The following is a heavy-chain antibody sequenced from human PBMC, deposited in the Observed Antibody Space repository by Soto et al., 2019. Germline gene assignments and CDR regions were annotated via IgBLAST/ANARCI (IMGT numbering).Heavy chain of an antibody. CDR1: GYTFSTYY. Sequence: ASVKVSCKASGYTFSTYYMHWVLQAPGQGYEWMGIINPSGGSTTYAQKFQGRVTMTRDTSTTTVYMELSSLKSEDTAVYYCARDDYNGYYFDYCGQGTLVTVSS. J-gene: IGHJ4*02. D-gene: IGHD4-4*01. CDR3: ARDDYNGYYFDY. V-gene: IGHV1-46*01. CDR2: INPSGGST.